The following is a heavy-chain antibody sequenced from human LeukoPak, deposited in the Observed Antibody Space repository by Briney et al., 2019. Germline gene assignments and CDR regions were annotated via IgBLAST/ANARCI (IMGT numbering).Heavy chain of an antibody. J-gene: IGHJ6*03. CDR2: IFSDGRT. CDR1: GFTVSSIY. CDR3: ARAQSPYAYYYYYYMGV. V-gene: IGHV3-66*02. Sequence: GKSLRLSCAVSGFTVSSIYLSWVRQAPGRALEWVSLIFSDGRTYYADSAKGRFTISRDNSKNTLYLQMNSLRAEDTAVYYCARAQSPYAYYYYYYMGVWGKGTTVTVSS.